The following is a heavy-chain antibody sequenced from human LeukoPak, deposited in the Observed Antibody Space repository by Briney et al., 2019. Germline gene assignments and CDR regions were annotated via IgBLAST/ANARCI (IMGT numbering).Heavy chain of an antibody. J-gene: IGHJ5*02. Sequence: ASVKVSCKASGYTLTSYGISWVRQAPGQGLEWMGWISAYNGNTHYAQKLQGRVTMTTDTSTSTAYMELRSLRSDDTAVYYCARDRWVTIFGVVTQLNWFDPWGQGTLVTVSS. CDR1: GYTLTSYG. D-gene: IGHD3-3*01. CDR2: ISAYNGNT. CDR3: ARDRWVTIFGVVTQLNWFDP. V-gene: IGHV1-18*01.